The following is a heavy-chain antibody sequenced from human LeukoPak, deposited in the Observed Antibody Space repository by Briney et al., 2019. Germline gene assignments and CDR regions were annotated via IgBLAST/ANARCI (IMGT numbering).Heavy chain of an antibody. D-gene: IGHD2-8*01. Sequence: GASAKVSCKASGYTFTSYYMHWVRQAPGQGLEWMGIINPGGGSTSYAQKFQGRVSMTRDMSTSTVYMELSSLRSEDTAVYYCARPAGVLMMYAFDYWGQGTLVTVSS. CDR2: INPGGGST. CDR3: ARPAGVLMMYAFDY. J-gene: IGHJ4*02. V-gene: IGHV1-46*01. CDR1: GYTFTSYY.